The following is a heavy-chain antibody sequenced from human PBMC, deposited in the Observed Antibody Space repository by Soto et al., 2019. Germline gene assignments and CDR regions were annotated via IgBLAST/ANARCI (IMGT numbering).Heavy chain of an antibody. J-gene: IGHJ3*02. V-gene: IGHV5-51*01. Sequence: GESLQISCKASGYRFTTYWIGWVRQMPGKGLEWMGIIYPEDSEIRYSPSFQGQVTISADKSISTAYLQWSSLKASDTAMYYCARHWDGFGMWGQGTMVTVSS. CDR1: GYRFTTYW. CDR2: IYPEDSEI. CDR3: ARHWDGFGM.